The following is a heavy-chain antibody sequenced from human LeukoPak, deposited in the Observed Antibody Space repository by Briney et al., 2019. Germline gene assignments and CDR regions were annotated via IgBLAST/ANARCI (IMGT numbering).Heavy chain of an antibody. CDR2: IYSGGST. CDR3: ARVLSGMDV. CDR1: GFTVSDNH. Sequence: AGGSLRLSCAASGFTVSDNHMNWARQAPGKGLEWVSLIYSGGSTYYADSVKGRFTISRDNSKNTLYLQMNSLRAEDTAVYYCARVLSGMDVWGQGTTVTVSS. V-gene: IGHV3-53*01. J-gene: IGHJ6*02.